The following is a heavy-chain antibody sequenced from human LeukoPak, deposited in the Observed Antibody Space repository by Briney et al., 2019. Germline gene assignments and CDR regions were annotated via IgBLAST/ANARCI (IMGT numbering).Heavy chain of an antibody. CDR2: IYISGGT. CDR3: ARVRRNSGNKYFDP. V-gene: IGHV4-61*02. J-gene: IGHJ5*02. Sequence: SQTLSFTCTVSGGSISSGNYYWSWIRQPAGMGLEWIGRIYISGGTDYNPSLKSRLTISIDTSKNQFYLRLSSVTAADTAVYYCARVRRNSGNKYFDPWGQGTRVTVSS. CDR1: GGSISSGNYY. D-gene: IGHD5-12*01.